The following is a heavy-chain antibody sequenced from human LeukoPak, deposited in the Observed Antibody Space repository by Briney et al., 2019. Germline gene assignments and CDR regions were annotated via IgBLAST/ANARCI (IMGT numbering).Heavy chain of an antibody. V-gene: IGHV1-69*13. Sequence: SVKVSCKASGGTFSSYAISWVRQAPGQGLEWMGGIIPIFGTANYAQKFQGGVTITADESTSTAYMELSSVRSEDTAVYYCARGGYDLFYYYYYGMDVWGKGTTVTVSS. D-gene: IGHD5-12*01. CDR1: GGTFSSYA. J-gene: IGHJ6*04. CDR2: IIPIFGTA. CDR3: ARGGYDLFYYYYYGMDV.